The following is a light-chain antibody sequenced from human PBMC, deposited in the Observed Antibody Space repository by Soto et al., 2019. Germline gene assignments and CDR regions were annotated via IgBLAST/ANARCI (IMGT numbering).Light chain of an antibody. V-gene: IGKV2-28*01. Sequence: IVMAQSPLPLAVTPGEPASISCRSSQSLLHSNGYNYLDWYLQKPGQSPQLLIYLGSNRASGVPDRFSGSGSGTDFTLKISRVEAEDVGVYYCMQALQTPITFGQGTRLEI. CDR3: MQALQTPIT. CDR2: LGS. J-gene: IGKJ5*01. CDR1: QSLLHSNGYNY.